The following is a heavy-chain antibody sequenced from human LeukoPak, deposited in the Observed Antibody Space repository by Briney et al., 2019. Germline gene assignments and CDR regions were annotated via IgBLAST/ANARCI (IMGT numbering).Heavy chain of an antibody. Sequence: AASVKVSCKASGYTFTGYYMHWVRQAPGQGLEWMGWINPNSGGTNYAQKFQGRVTMTRDTSISAVYMELSRLRSDDTAVYYCARDGTGVYNLVQYWGQGTLVTVSS. CDR1: GYTFTGYY. CDR3: ARDGTGVYNLVQY. CDR2: INPNSGGT. D-gene: IGHD5-24*01. J-gene: IGHJ4*02. V-gene: IGHV1-2*02.